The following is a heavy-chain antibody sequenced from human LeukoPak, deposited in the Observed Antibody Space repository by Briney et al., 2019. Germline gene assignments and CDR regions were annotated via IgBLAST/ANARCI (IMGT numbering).Heavy chain of an antibody. CDR1: GGSFSGYY. D-gene: IGHD3-10*01. CDR3: AGAMVRGVIITASYFDY. Sequence: HSETLSLTCAVYGGSFSGYYWSWIRQPPGKGLEWIGEINHSGSTNYNPSLKSRVTISVDTSKNQFSLKLSSVTAADTAVYYCAGAMVRGVIITASYFDYWGQGTLVTVSS. V-gene: IGHV4-34*01. CDR2: INHSGST. J-gene: IGHJ4*02.